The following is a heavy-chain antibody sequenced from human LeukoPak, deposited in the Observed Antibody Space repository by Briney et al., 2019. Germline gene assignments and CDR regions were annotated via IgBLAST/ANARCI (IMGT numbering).Heavy chain of an antibody. CDR3: ARQALTIFGAYYKRNWFDP. CDR1: GGSISSGGYY. V-gene: IGHV4-39*01. Sequence: SETLSLTCTVFGGSISSGGYYWSWIRQPPGKGLEWIGEINHSGSTNYNPSLKSRVTISVDTSKNQFSLKLSSVTAADTAVYYCARQALTIFGAYYKRNWFDPWGQGTLVTVSS. CDR2: INHSGST. J-gene: IGHJ5*02. D-gene: IGHD3-3*01.